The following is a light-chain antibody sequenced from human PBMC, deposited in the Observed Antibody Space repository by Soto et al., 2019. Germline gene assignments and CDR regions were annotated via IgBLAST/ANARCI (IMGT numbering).Light chain of an antibody. CDR3: HQYGGSPPYT. Sequence: EIVLTQSPGTLSLSPGERATISCRASQSVSSSYLAWYQQKPGQAPRLLIYGASSRATGIPDRFSGSGSGTDFTLTISRLEPEYFAVYYCHQYGGSPPYTFGQGTTLEIK. CDR1: QSVSSSY. CDR2: GAS. J-gene: IGKJ2*01. V-gene: IGKV3-20*01.